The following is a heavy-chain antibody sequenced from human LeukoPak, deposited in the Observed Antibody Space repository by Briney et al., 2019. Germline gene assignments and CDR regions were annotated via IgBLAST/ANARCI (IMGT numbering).Heavy chain of an antibody. D-gene: IGHD4-17*01. CDR1: GGSISSGGYY. CDR3: ARLNTVTTGKKFDY. CDR2: INHSGST. J-gene: IGHJ4*02. Sequence: PSETLSLTCTVYGGSISSGGYYWSWIRQHPGKGLEWIGEINHSGSTNYKPSLKSRVTISVDTSKNQFSLKLSSVTATDTAVYYCARLNTVTTGKKFDYWGQGTLVTVSS. V-gene: IGHV4-39*07.